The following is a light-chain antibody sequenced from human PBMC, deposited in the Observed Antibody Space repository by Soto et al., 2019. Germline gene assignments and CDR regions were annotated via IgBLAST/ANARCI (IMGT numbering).Light chain of an antibody. CDR3: QQYNSYPWT. V-gene: IGKV1-5*01. CDR1: QSISSW. Sequence: DIQMTQSPSTLSASVGDRVTITCRASQSISSWLAWYQQKPGKAPKLLIYDASSLESGVPSTFSGRGSGTEFTLTISSLQTDDFATYYCQQYNSYPWTFGPGTKGDIK. CDR2: DAS. J-gene: IGKJ1*01.